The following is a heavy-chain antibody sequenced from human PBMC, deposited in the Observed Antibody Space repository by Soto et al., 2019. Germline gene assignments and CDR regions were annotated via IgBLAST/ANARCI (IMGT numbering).Heavy chain of an antibody. D-gene: IGHD3-16*01. Sequence: SETLSLTCTVSGGSISSGGYYWSWIRQHPGKGLEWIGYIYYSGSTYYNPSLKSRVTISVDTSKNQFSLKLSSVTAADTAVYYCARVGEVDFRGGRLFAYWGQGTLVTVSA. CDR1: GGSISSGGYY. CDR3: ARVGEVDFRGGRLFAY. J-gene: IGHJ4*02. V-gene: IGHV4-31*03. CDR2: IYYSGST.